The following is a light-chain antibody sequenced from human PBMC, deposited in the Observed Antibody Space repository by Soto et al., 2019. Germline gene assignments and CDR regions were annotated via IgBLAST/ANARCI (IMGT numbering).Light chain of an antibody. V-gene: IGKV3-11*01. CDR3: QQRSNWPPEVT. CDR2: DAS. Sequence: EIVLTQSPDTLSLSPGERATLSCRASQSVSSSLAWYQQKPGQAPRLLIYDASNRATGIPARFSASGSGTDFPLTISSLEPEDFAVYYCQQRSNWPPEVTFGPGTKVDIK. J-gene: IGKJ3*01. CDR1: QSVSSS.